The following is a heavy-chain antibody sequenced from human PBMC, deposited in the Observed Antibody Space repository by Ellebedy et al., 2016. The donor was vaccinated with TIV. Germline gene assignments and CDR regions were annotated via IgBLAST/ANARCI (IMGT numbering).Heavy chain of an antibody. CDR3: ARQDTAMVTGIDY. CDR1: GGSISSSSYY. CDR2: IYYSGST. Sequence: GSLRLXXTVSGGSISSSSYYWGWIRQPPGKGLEWIGSIYYSGSTYYNPSLKSRVTISVDTSKNQFSLKLSSVTAADTAVYYCARQDTAMVTGIDYWGQGTLVTVSS. J-gene: IGHJ4*02. D-gene: IGHD5-18*01. V-gene: IGHV4-39*01.